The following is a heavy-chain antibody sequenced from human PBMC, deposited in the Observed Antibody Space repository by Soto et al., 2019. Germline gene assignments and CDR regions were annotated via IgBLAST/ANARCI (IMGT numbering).Heavy chain of an antibody. CDR2: ISSDGSQT. D-gene: IGHD1-26*01. J-gene: IGHJ4*02. Sequence: QVQLVESGGGVVQPGRSLRLSCAAAGFMFNTYGMNWVRQAPGKGPEWVATISSDGSQTHYADSVKGRFTISRDNSRSTLYLQMNGLILEDTAVYYCARQVSGTGYWGQGTLVTVSS. CDR3: ARQVSGTGY. CDR1: GFMFNTYG. V-gene: IGHV3-30*03.